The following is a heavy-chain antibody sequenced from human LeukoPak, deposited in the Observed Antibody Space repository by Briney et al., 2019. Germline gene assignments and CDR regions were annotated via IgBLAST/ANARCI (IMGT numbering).Heavy chain of an antibody. CDR2: IYYSGST. CDR1: GGSISSSSYY. Sequence: PSETLSLTCTVSGGSISSSSYYWGWIRQPPGKGLEWIGSIYYSGSTYYNPSLKSRVTISVDTSKNQFSLKLSSMTAADTAVYYCARDFSLYSSSWCLWGRRGWFDPWGQGTLVTVSS. D-gene: IGHD6-13*01. V-gene: IGHV4-39*07. J-gene: IGHJ5*02. CDR3: ARDFSLYSSSWCLWGRRGWFDP.